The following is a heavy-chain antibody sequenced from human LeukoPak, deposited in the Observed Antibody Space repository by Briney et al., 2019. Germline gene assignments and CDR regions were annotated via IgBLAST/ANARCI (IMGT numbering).Heavy chain of an antibody. D-gene: IGHD3-10*01. J-gene: IGHJ6*02. Sequence: SSVKVSCKASGGTFSSYAISWVRQAPAQGLEWMGRIIPILGIANYAQKFQGRVTITADKSTSTAYMELSSLRSEDTAVYYCAGDYGSGSYDHYYYYGMDVWGQGTTVTVSS. CDR3: AGDYGSGSYDHYYYYGMDV. CDR2: IIPILGIA. V-gene: IGHV1-69*04. CDR1: GGTFSSYA.